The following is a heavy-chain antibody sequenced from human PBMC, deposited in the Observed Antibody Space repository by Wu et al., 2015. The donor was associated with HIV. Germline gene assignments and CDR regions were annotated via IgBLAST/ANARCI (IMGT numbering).Heavy chain of an antibody. CDR2: INPSGGST. V-gene: IGHV1-2*02. CDR3: ARDATPVTTEFDY. CDR1: GATFISYT. Sequence: QVQLMQSGAEVKKPGSSVKVSCKASGATFISYTITWVRQAPGQGLEWMAWINPSGGSTIYSENFEGRVTVTRDTSMKTVYMELDSLTSGDTAVYYCARDATPVTTEFDYWGQGTLITVSS. J-gene: IGHJ4*02. D-gene: IGHD4-11*01.